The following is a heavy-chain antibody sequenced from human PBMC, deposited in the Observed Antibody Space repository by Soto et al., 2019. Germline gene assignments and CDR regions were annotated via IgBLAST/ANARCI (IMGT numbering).Heavy chain of an antibody. Sequence: EVQLVESGGGLVQPGGSLRLSCAVSGFIFSEHWMTWVRQAPGKGLEWVANINPEGSEKYYGDSPKGRFTTSRDNDNLSLYMQMISLRAEATPLYYCAWARIEYWDRGTLLTVSS. CDR1: GFIFSEHW. CDR2: INPEGSEK. D-gene: IGHD7-27*01. V-gene: IGHV3-7*03. CDR3: AWARIEY. J-gene: IGHJ4*02.